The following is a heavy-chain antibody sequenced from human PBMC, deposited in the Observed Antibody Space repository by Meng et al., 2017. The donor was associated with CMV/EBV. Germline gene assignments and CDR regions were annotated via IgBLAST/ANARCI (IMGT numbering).Heavy chain of an antibody. CDR3: ARDHVRAGYYYYGMDV. CDR1: GGSFSGYY. J-gene: IGHJ6*02. V-gene: IGHV4-34*01. CDR2: INHSGST. Sequence: SETLSLTCAVYGGSFSGYYWSWIRQPPGKGLEWIGEINHSGSTNYNPSLKSRVTISVDTSKNQFSLKLSSVTAADTAVYYCARDHVRAGYYYYGMDVWGQGTTVTVSS. D-gene: IGHD1-14*01.